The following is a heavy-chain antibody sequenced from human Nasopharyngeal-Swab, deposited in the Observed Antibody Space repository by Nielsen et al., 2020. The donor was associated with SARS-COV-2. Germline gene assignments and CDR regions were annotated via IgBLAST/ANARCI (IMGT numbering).Heavy chain of an antibody. V-gene: IGHV1-69*13. D-gene: IGHD6-19*01. Sequence: SVKVSCRASGGTFSSYAISWVRQAPGQGLEWMGGIIPIFGTANYAQKFQGRVTITADESTSTAYMELSSLRSEDTAVYYCARGTSIAVPEPPYYYGMDVWGQGTTVTV. CDR1: GGTFSSYA. CDR2: IIPIFGTA. CDR3: ARGTSIAVPEPPYYYGMDV. J-gene: IGHJ6*02.